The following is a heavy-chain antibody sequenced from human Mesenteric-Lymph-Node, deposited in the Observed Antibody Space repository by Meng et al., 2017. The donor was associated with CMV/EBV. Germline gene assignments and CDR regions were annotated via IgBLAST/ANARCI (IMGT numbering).Heavy chain of an antibody. V-gene: IGHV3-11*04. Sequence: GESLKISCETSGFRFSDYYMSWVRQAPGKGLEWLSYISPFGGTMYYADSVKGRFTISRDNSKNTLYLQMNSLRAEDTAVYYCAKDLGRYYDILTGYWYWGQGTLVTVSS. CDR3: AKDLGRYYDILTGYWY. J-gene: IGHJ4*02. D-gene: IGHD3-9*01. CDR1: GFRFSDYY. CDR2: ISPFGGTM.